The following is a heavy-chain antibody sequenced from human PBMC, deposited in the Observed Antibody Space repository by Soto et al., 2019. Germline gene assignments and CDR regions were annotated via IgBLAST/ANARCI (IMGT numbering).Heavy chain of an antibody. D-gene: IGHD3-3*01. V-gene: IGHV3-30*18. CDR2: ISYDGSNK. CDR1: GFTFSSYG. J-gene: IGHJ4*02. Sequence: QVQLVESGGGVVQPGRSLRLSCAASGFTFSSYGMHWVRQAPGKGLEWVAVISYDGSNKYYADSVKGRFTISRDNSKNTLYLQMNSLRAEDTAVYYCAKEWGSVATILDYWGQGTLVTVSS. CDR3: AKEWGSVATILDY.